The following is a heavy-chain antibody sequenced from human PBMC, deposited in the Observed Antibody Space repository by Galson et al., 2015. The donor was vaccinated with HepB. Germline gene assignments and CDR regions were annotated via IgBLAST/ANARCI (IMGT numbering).Heavy chain of an antibody. D-gene: IGHD2-15*01. V-gene: IGHV3-30*18. Sequence: SLRLSCAASGFTFSSYGMHWVRQAPGKGLEWVAVISYDGSNKYYADSVKGRFTISRDNSKNTLYLQMNSLRAEDTAVYYCAKDSLSRTPGYCSGGSCSPYMDVWGKGTTVTVSS. CDR2: ISYDGSNK. CDR1: GFTFSSYG. J-gene: IGHJ6*03. CDR3: AKDSLSRTPGYCSGGSCSPYMDV.